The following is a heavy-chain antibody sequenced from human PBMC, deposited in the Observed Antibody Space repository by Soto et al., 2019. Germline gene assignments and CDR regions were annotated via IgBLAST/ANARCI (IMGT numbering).Heavy chain of an antibody. Sequence: QGQLVQSGAEVKKPGASVTVSCKASGYTFTTYPMHWVRQAPGQRLEWMGWINAGNGNTKYSQKFQGRVTLTRDTSANTAYMELSSLRSEDTDVYYCARGLTGFDYWGQGTLVTVSS. V-gene: IGHV1-3*01. J-gene: IGHJ4*02. CDR2: INAGNGNT. CDR1: GYTFTTYP. CDR3: ARGLTGFDY. D-gene: IGHD7-27*01.